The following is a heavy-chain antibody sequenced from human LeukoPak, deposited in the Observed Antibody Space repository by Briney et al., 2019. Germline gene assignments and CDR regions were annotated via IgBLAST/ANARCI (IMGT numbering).Heavy chain of an antibody. Sequence: PSETPSLTCTVSGGSSSSYYWSWIRQPPGKGLEWVGHIYYSWSTNYNPSLKSRVIISVDTSKNQFSLKLSSVTAADTAVYYCARDRGFGITMVRGAGDYYYYGMGVWGQGTTVTVSS. J-gene: IGHJ6*02. CDR3: ARDRGFGITMVRGAGDYYYYGMGV. CDR1: GGSSSSYY. D-gene: IGHD3-10*01. V-gene: IGHV4-59*01. CDR2: IYYSWST.